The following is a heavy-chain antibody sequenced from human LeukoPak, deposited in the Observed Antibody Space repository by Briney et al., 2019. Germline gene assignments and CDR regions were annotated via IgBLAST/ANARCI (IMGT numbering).Heavy chain of an antibody. V-gene: IGHV1-2*02. J-gene: IGHJ4*02. CDR2: INPNSGGT. D-gene: IGHD4-11*01. CDR3: SRDRGDYSKSG. CDR1: GYTFTGYY. Sequence: CKAXGYTFTGYYMHWVRQAPGQGLEWMGWINPNSGGTNYAQKFQGRVTMTRDTSISTAYMELSRLRSDDTAVYYCSRDRGDYSKSGWGQGTLVTVSS.